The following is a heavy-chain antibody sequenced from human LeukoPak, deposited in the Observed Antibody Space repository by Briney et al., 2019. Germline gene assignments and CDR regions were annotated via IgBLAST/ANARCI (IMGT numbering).Heavy chain of an antibody. J-gene: IGHJ3*02. Sequence: PGGSLRLSCAASGFTFDDYGMTWVRQAPGKGLEWVSGINWNGGSTGYADSVKGRFTISRDNAKNSLYLQMNSLRAEDTALYYCARAMYGSGSYYDAFDIWGQGTMVTVSS. V-gene: IGHV3-20*04. D-gene: IGHD3-10*01. CDR2: INWNGGST. CDR3: ARAMYGSGSYYDAFDI. CDR1: GFTFDDYG.